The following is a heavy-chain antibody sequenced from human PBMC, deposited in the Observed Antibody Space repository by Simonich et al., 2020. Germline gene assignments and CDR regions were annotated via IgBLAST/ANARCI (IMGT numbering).Heavy chain of an antibody. CDR2: MNSDGGST. D-gene: IGHD4-4*01. V-gene: IGHV3-74*01. CDR1: GFTFSSYW. J-gene: IGHJ3*02. CDR3: ARDYSNYDAFDI. Sequence: EVQLVESGGGLVQPGGSLRLSCAASGFTFSSYWMHWVRQAPGKGLGWVPRMNSDGGSTSYADSVKGRFTISRDNAKNTLYLQMNSLRAEDTAVYYCARDYSNYDAFDIWGQGTMVTVSS.